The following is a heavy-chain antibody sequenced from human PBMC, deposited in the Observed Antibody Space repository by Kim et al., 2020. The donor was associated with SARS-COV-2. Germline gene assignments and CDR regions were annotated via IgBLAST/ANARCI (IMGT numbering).Heavy chain of an antibody. J-gene: IGHJ4*02. D-gene: IGHD2-2*03. CDR2: HNPHSGGT. CDR3: ARVDGCVSGY. V-gene: IGHV1-2*02. Sequence: ASVKVSCKASGYTFTGYYIHWVRQAPAQGREWMGWHNPHSGGTNYAQKFQDRDTMPSDTSITTAHMELNRLTSDDTAVYLCARVDGCVSGYSGQGTLVTV. CDR1: GYTFTGYY.